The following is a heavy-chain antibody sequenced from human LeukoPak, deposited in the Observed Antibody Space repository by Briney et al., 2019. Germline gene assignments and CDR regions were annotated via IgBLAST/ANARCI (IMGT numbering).Heavy chain of an antibody. Sequence: PGGSLRLSCAASGFTFDDYAMHWVRQAPGKGLGWVSLISGDGGSTYYADSVKGRFTISRDNSKNSLYLQMNSLRTEDTALYYCAKEKDSSGYYYGVDYWGQGTLVTVSS. CDR2: ISGDGGST. D-gene: IGHD3-22*01. J-gene: IGHJ4*02. CDR1: GFTFDDYA. CDR3: AKEKDSSGYYYGVDY. V-gene: IGHV3-43*02.